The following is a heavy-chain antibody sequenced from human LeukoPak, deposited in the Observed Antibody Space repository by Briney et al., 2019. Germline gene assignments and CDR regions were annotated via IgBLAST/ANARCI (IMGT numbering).Heavy chain of an antibody. J-gene: IGHJ6*03. CDR2: ISGGGGST. V-gene: IGHV3-23*01. CDR1: GFTFSSYA. CDR3: AKFPGRGYYYYYMDV. Sequence: PGGSLRLSCAAAGFTFSSYAMSGVRQAAGKGVEWVSAISGGGGSTYYADSVKGRFTISRANSKNTLYLQMNSLRAEDTAVYYCAKFPGRGYYYYYMDVWGKGTTVTVSS.